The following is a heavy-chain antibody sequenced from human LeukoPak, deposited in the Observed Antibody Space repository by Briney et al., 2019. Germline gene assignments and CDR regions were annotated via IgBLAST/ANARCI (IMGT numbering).Heavy chain of an antibody. CDR1: GGSISSNY. D-gene: IGHD1-26*01. CDR3: ARAPNSGSHSFYFDY. Sequence: SETLSLTCTVSGGSISSNYWSWIRQPAGKGLEWIGRIYTSGSTNYSPPLKSRVTLSVDTSRNQFSLRLSSVTAADTAVYSCARAPNSGSHSFYFDYWGQGTLVTVSS. J-gene: IGHJ4*02. CDR2: IYTSGST. V-gene: IGHV4-4*07.